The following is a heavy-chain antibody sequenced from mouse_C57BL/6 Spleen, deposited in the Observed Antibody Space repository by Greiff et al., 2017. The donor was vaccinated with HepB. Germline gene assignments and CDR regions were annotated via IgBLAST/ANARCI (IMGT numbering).Heavy chain of an antibody. J-gene: IGHJ1*03. V-gene: IGHV2-2*01. CDR1: GFSLTSYG. CDR3: ARVCYDYAEGWYFDV. CDR2: IWSGGST. D-gene: IGHD2-4*01. Sequence: VQRVESGPGLVQPSQSLSITCTVSGFSLTSYGVHWVRQSPGKGLEWLGVIWSGGSTDYNAAFISRLSISKDNSKSQVFFKMNSLQADDTAIYYCARVCYDYAEGWYFDVWGTGTTVTVSS.